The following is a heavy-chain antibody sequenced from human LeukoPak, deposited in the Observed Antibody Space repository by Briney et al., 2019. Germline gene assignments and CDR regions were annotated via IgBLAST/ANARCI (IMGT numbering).Heavy chain of an antibody. D-gene: IGHD5-12*01. CDR3: ARGLGYPNWFDP. CDR1: GDSVSSSS. V-gene: IGHV3-21*01. CDR2: ISSSSSYI. J-gene: IGHJ5*02. Sequence: PSETLSLTCTVSGDSVSSSSYYWGWIRQPPGKGLEWVSSISSSSSYIYYADSVKGRFTISRDNAKNSLYLQMNSLRAEDTAVYYCARGLGYPNWFDPWGQGTLVTVSS.